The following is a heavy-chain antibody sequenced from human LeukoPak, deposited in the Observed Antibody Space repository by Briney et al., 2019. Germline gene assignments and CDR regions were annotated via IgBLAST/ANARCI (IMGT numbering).Heavy chain of an antibody. V-gene: IGHV1-18*04. CDR2: ISAYNGNT. CDR3: AGMVRGVVDDWFDP. J-gene: IGHJ5*02. Sequence: ASVKVSCKASGYTFSGYYIHWVRQAPGQGLEWMGWISAYNGNTNYAQKLQGRVTMTTDTSTSTAYMELRSLRSDDTAVYYCAGMVRGVVDDWFDPWGQGTLVTVSS. CDR1: GYTFSGYY. D-gene: IGHD3-10*01.